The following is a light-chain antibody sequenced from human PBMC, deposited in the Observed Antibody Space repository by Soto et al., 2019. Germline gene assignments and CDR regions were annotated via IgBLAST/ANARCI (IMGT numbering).Light chain of an antibody. V-gene: IGLV2-14*03. J-gene: IGLJ1*01. Sequence: QSVLTQPASVSGSPGQSIAISCTGTSSDVGSYNYVSWYQQHPGKAPKLMIYDVSNRPSGVSDRFSGSKSGNTASLTISGLQAEDEADHFCNSYTSSSTYVFGTGTKVTVL. CDR2: DVS. CDR3: NSYTSSSTYV. CDR1: SSDVGSYNY.